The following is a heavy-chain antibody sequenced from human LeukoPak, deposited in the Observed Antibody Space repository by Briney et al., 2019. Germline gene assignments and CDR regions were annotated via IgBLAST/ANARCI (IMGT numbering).Heavy chain of an antibody. CDR2: ISGSGGST. D-gene: IGHD5-12*01. Sequence: GGSLRLSCAASGFTFSSYAMSWVRQAPGKGLEWVSAISGSGGSTYYADSVKGRFTISRDNAKNSLYLQMNSLRAEDTAVYYCARRYSGYSGFDPWGQGTLVTVSS. J-gene: IGHJ5*02. CDR3: ARRYSGYSGFDP. CDR1: GFTFSSYA. V-gene: IGHV3-23*01.